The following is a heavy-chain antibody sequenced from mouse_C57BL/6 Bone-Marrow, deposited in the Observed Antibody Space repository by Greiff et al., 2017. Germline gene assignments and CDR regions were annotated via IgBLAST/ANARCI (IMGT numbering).Heavy chain of an antibody. CDR1: GYAFSSYW. CDR2: IYPGDGDT. Sequence: QVQLQQSGAELVKPGASVKISCKASGYAFSSYWMNWVKQRPGKGLEWIGQIYPGDGDTNYNGKFKGKATLTADKSSSTAYMQLSSLTSEDSAVYFCATFCYGSSYDYWGQGTTRTVSS. D-gene: IGHD1-1*01. J-gene: IGHJ2*01. V-gene: IGHV1-80*01. CDR3: ATFCYGSSYDY.